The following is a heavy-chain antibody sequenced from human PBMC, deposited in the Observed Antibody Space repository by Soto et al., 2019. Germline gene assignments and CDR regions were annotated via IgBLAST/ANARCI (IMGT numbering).Heavy chain of an antibody. V-gene: IGHV4-59*08. D-gene: IGHD2-21*01. CDR2: IYYSGST. Sequence: SETLSLTCTVSGGSISSYYWSWIRQPPGKGLEWIGYIYYSGSTNYNPSLKSRVTISVDTSKNQFSLKLSSVTAADTAVYYCARLPREHMNNWFDPWGQGTLVTVSS. J-gene: IGHJ5*02. CDR1: GGSISSYY. CDR3: ARLPREHMNNWFDP.